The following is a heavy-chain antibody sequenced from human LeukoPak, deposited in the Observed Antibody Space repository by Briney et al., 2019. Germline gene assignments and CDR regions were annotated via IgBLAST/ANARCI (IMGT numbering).Heavy chain of an antibody. CDR2: INHSGST. Sequence: SETLSLTCAVYGGSFSGYYWSWIRQPPGKGLEGIGEINHSGSTNYNPSLKSRVTISVDTSKNEFSLKLSSVTAADTAVYYCARGNSGFWSGYYYYYMDVWGKGTTVTVSS. CDR1: GGSFSGYY. CDR3: ARGNSGFWSGYYYYYMDV. D-gene: IGHD3-3*01. V-gene: IGHV4-34*01. J-gene: IGHJ6*03.